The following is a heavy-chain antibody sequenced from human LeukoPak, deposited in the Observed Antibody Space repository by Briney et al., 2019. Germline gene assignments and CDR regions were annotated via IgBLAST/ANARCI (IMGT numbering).Heavy chain of an antibody. J-gene: IGHJ4*02. CDR3: ARAHLGYCSGGSCYSFDYFDY. Sequence: ASVKVSCKASGYTFTGYYMHWVRQAPGQGLEWMGWINPNSGGTNYAQKFQGRVTMTRDTSISTAYMELSRLRSDDTAVYYCARAHLGYCSGGSCYSFDYFDYWGQGTLVTVSS. V-gene: IGHV1-2*02. CDR1: GYTFTGYY. CDR2: INPNSGGT. D-gene: IGHD2-15*01.